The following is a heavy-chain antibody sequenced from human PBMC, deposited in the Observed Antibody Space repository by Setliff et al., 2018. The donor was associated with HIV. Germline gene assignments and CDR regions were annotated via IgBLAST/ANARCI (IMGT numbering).Heavy chain of an antibody. CDR2: ISSTGNTI. CDR3: AREGRITSFGVIIPGSNALDV. D-gene: IGHD3-3*01. J-gene: IGHJ6*02. CDR1: GFTFFSYE. Sequence: GGSLRLSCAASGFTFFSYEMNWVRQAPGKGLEWISYISSTGNTIYYADSVKGRFTISRDNAKNPLSLQMNSLRPEDTAVYYCAREGRITSFGVIIPGSNALDVWGQGTTVTVSS. V-gene: IGHV3-48*03.